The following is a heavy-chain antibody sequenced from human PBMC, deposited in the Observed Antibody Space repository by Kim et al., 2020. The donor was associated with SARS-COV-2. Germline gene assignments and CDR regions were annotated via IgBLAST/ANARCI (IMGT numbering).Heavy chain of an antibody. V-gene: IGHV1-69*04. CDR1: GGTFSSYA. CDR2: IIPILGLA. J-gene: IGHJ3*02. Sequence: SVKVSCKASGGTFSSYAISWVRQAPGQGLEWMGRIIPILGLANYAQKFQGRVTITADKSTSTAYMELSSLRSEDTAVYYCARRTEERRGDAFDIWGQGTMVTVSS. CDR3: ARRTEERRGDAFDI. D-gene: IGHD1-1*01.